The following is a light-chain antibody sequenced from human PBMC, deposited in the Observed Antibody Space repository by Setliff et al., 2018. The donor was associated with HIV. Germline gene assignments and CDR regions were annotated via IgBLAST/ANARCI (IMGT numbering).Light chain of an antibody. V-gene: IGLV2-14*01. Sequence: QSALTQPASVSGSPGQSITISCAGTSSDVGAYNFVSWYQQHPGKAPKPMIYDVSNRPLGVSNRFSGSKSGNTASLTVSGLQPEDESDYYCSSYASSSTLVFGGGTKVTVL. CDR3: SSYASSSTLV. CDR1: SSDVGAYNF. CDR2: DVS. J-gene: IGLJ2*01.